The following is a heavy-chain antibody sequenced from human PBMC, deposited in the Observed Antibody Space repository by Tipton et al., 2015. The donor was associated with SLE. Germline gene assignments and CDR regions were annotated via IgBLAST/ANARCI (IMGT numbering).Heavy chain of an antibody. Sequence: TLSLTCAVYGGSFSGYYWSWIRQPPGKGLEWIGEINHSGSTNYNPSLKSRVAISVDTSKNQFSLKLSSVTAADTAVYYCARESVGNPGWFDPWGQGTLVTVSS. J-gene: IGHJ5*02. CDR1: GGSFSGYY. CDR2: INHSGST. CDR3: ARESVGNPGWFDP. V-gene: IGHV4-34*01. D-gene: IGHD2-15*01.